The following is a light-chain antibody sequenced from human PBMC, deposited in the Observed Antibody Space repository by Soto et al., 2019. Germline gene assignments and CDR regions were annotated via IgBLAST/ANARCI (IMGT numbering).Light chain of an antibody. V-gene: IGKV3-15*01. CDR2: GSS. J-gene: IGKJ4*01. CDR3: QQLNSYPLT. CDR1: QSVGNN. Sequence: EIVMTQSPGTLSVSPGERATLSCRASQSVGNNLAWYQQKPGQAPRLLIHGSSTRASGIPDRFSGSGSGTEFTLTISSLQPEDFATYSCQQLNSYPLTFGGGTKVDIK.